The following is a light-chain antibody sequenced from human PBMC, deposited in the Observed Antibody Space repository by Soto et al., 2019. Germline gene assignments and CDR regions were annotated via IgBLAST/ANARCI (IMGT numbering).Light chain of an antibody. CDR2: KAS. V-gene: IGKV1-5*03. Sequence: DIQMTQSPSTLSGSVGDRVTITCRASQTIISWLAWYQQKPGKAPKLLIYKASTLKSGVPSRFSGSGSFTEFTLTISSLQPDDFATYYCQHYNSYSEAFGQGTKVDIK. J-gene: IGKJ1*01. CDR1: QTIISW. CDR3: QHYNSYSEA.